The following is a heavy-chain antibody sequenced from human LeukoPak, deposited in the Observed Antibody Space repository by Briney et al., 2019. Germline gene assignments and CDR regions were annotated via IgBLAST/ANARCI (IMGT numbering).Heavy chain of an antibody. CDR2: ISSTSAYI. D-gene: IGHD3-10*01. J-gene: IGHJ4*02. Sequence: PGGSLRLSCAGSGFALKSYSLTWVRQAPGKGLEWVSSISSTSAYIHYADSVKGRFTISRDNAKNSLYLQMNSLRAEDTALYYCAKDYGSGNYYIPESFDYWGQGTPVTVSS. CDR1: GFALKSYS. CDR3: AKDYGSGNYYIPESFDY. V-gene: IGHV3-21*04.